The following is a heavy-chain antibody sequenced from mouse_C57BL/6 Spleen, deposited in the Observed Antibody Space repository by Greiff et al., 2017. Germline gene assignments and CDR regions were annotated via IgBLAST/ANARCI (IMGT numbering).Heavy chain of an antibody. CDR2: IDPSDSYT. D-gene: IGHD1-1*01. V-gene: IGHV1-59*01. CDR3: ASRYYGSSYDAMDY. CDR1: GYTFTSYW. J-gene: IGHJ4*01. Sequence: VKLQQPGAELVRPGTSVKLSCKASGYTFTSYWMHWVKQRPGQGLEWIGVIDPSDSYTNYNQKFKGKATLTVDTSSSTAYMQLSSLTSEDSAVYYCASRYYGSSYDAMDYWGQGTSVTVSS.